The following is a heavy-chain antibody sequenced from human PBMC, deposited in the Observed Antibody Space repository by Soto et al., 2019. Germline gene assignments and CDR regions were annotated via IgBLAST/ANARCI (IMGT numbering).Heavy chain of an antibody. V-gene: IGHV4-4*07. J-gene: IGHJ4*02. Sequence: SETLSLTCPFSGCSIRSFYWSWIRQPAGKGLEWIGRIYSGGRNNYNPSLKSRVTMSVDTSKNQFSLRLSSVTAADTAMYYCARGSSRWDYWGQGTLVTVYS. CDR2: IYSGGRN. CDR1: GCSIRSFY. D-gene: IGHD6-13*01. CDR3: ARGSSRWDY.